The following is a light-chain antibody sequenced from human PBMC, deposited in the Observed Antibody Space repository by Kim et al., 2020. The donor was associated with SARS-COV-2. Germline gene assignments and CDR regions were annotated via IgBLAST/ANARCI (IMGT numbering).Light chain of an antibody. J-gene: IGLJ2*01. CDR2: GKN. CDR1: SLRSQY. V-gene: IGLV3-19*01. CDR3: KSRDTTGDRLSV. Sequence: SSELTQDPAVSVALGQTARITCQGDSLRSQYASWYQQKPGHAPVLVIYGKNTRPSGIPDRFSGSSSGDTASLTITVTQAEDEADYYCKSRDTTGDRLSVFGGGTQLTVL.